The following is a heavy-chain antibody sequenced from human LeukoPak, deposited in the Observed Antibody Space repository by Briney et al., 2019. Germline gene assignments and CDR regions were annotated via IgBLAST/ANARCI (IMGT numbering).Heavy chain of an antibody. D-gene: IGHD3-16*02. CDR1: GYTFTNYG. CDR3: ARGYIMITFGGVIVIKPTFDY. CDR2: ISAYNGNT. Sequence: ASVKVSCXASGYTFTNYGISWVRQAHGQGLEWMAWISAYNGNTNYAQKLQGRVTMTTDTSTSTAYMELRSLRSDDTAVYYCARGYIMITFGGVIVIKPTFDYWGQGTLVTVSS. J-gene: IGHJ4*02. V-gene: IGHV1-18*01.